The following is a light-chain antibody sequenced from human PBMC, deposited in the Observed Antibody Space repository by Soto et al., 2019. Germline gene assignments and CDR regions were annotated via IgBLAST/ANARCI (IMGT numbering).Light chain of an antibody. V-gene: IGKV3-20*01. CDR3: QQYGSSSYT. Sequence: EIVLTQSPGTLSLSPGERATHSCRASQSISSSYLAWYQQKPGQAPRLLIYAASSRATGIPDRFSGSGSGTDFTLTISRLEPEDFAVYYCQQYGSSSYTFGQGTQLEIE. J-gene: IGKJ2*01. CDR1: QSISSSY. CDR2: AAS.